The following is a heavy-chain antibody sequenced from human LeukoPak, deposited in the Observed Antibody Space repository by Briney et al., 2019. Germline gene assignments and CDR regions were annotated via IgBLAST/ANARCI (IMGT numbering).Heavy chain of an antibody. D-gene: IGHD6-19*01. J-gene: IGHJ4*02. V-gene: IGHV3-23*01. Sequence: GASLRLSCAASGYPFSSYAMSWVRQAPGKGLEWVSAIRGSGGSTYYADSVKGRFTISRHNSKNTLYLQMNSLRAEDTAVYYCAKVSEEGAYSSGWYVEGYYFDYWGQGTLVTVSS. CDR1: GYPFSSYA. CDR2: IRGSGGST. CDR3: AKVSEEGAYSSGWYVEGYYFDY.